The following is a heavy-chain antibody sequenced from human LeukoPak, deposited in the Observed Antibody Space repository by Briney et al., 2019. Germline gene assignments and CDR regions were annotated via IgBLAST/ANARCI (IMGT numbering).Heavy chain of an antibody. D-gene: IGHD6-19*01. Sequence: ASVKVSCKASGGTFSSYTISWVRQATGQGLEWMGWMNPNSGNTGYAQKFQGRVTMTRNTSISTAYMELSSLRSEDTAVYYCARVMGIAVANDYWGQGTLVTVSS. J-gene: IGHJ4*02. V-gene: IGHV1-8*02. CDR2: MNPNSGNT. CDR1: GGTFSSYT. CDR3: ARVMGIAVANDY.